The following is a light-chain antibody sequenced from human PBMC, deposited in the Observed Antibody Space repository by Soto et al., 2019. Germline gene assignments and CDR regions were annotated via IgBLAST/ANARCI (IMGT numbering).Light chain of an antibody. J-gene: IGKJ1*01. Sequence: EIVLTQSPGTLPFSPGERATLSSRPSQSVSSSYLAWYQQKPGQAPRLLISGASTRATGVPARFSGSGSGTEFTLTISSLQSEDFAVYYCQQYNNWPRTFGQGTKVDIK. CDR2: GAS. CDR1: QSVSSSY. CDR3: QQYNNWPRT. V-gene: IGKV3-15*01.